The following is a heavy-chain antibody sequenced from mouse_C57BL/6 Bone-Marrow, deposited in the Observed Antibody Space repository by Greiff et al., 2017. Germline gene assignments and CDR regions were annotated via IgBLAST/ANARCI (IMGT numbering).Heavy chain of an antibody. V-gene: IGHV1-81*01. CDR3: ARSTVVVPDY. CDR2: IYPRSGNT. D-gene: IGHD1-1*01. J-gene: IGHJ2*01. CDR1: GYTFTSYG. Sequence: LVESGAELARPGASVKLSCKASGYTFTSYGISWVKQRTGQGLEWIGEIYPRSGNTYYNEKFKGKATLTADKSSSTAYMELRSLTSEDSAVYFCARSTVVVPDYWGQGTTLTVSS.